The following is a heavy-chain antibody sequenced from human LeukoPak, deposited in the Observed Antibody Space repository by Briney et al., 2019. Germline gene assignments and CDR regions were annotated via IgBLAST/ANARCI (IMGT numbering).Heavy chain of an antibody. CDR3: ARESYFDSSAYTKFDY. D-gene: IGHD3-22*01. CDR2: ISRSGSTI. V-gene: IGHV3-11*01. Sequence: GGSLRLSCAASGFSFSDYYMTWIRQAPGKGLEWLSYISRSGSTIYYADSVKGRFTISRDNVENSLYLQMNSLRAEDTAVYYCARESYFDSSAYTKFDYWGQGTLVSVSS. J-gene: IGHJ4*02. CDR1: GFSFSDYY.